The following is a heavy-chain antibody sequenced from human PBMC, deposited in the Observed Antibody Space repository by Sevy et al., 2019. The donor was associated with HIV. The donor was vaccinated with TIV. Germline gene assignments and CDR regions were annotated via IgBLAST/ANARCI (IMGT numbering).Heavy chain of an antibody. CDR3: AKVLNPALESMMEVTVRSLKGFDV. J-gene: IGHJ3*01. V-gene: IGHV3-23*01. Sequence: GGSLRLSCAASGFIFNSYVMNWVRQAPGKGLEWVSSISGFGNTYYADSVRGRFTISRDNAKNTLYLQMNSLRADDTAVYYCAKVLNPALESMMEVTVRSLKGFDVWGQGTMVTVS. CDR2: ISGFGNT. D-gene: IGHD3-22*01. CDR1: GFIFNSYV.